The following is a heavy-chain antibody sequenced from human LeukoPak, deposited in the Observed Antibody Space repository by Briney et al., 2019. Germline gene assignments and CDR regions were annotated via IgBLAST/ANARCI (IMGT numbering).Heavy chain of an antibody. Sequence: GASVKVSCKASGGTFSSYAISWVRQAPGQGLEWMGGIIPIFGTANYAQKFQGRVTITADESTSTAYMELSSLRSEDMAVYYCARVSRDRITYTGAFDIWGQGTMVTVSS. CDR2: IIPIFGTA. J-gene: IGHJ3*02. CDR3: ARVSRDRITYTGAFDI. D-gene: IGHD1-14*01. CDR1: GGTFSSYA. V-gene: IGHV1-69*13.